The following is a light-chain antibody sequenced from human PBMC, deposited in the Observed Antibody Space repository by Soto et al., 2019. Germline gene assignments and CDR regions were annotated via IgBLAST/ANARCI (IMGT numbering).Light chain of an antibody. V-gene: IGKV3-15*01. CDR1: QSFSSN. J-gene: IGKJ4*01. CDR3: QQYYNWTLT. Sequence: ELVMTQSPATLSLSPGERATLSFRASQSFSSNLAWYQQKPGQAPRLLIYGTSTRVTGIPARFSGSGAGTEFTLTISSLQSEDFAVYYCQQYYNWTLTFGGGTKVDIK. CDR2: GTS.